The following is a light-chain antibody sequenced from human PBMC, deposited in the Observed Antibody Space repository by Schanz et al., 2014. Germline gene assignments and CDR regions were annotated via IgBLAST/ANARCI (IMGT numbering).Light chain of an antibody. CDR3: QSYDTRLGGVL. Sequence: QSALTQPPSASGSPGQSVTISCTGTSSDVGGYNYVSWYQQHPGKAPKLMIYEVSKRPSGVPDRFSGSKSGNTASLTVSGLQAEDGADYYCQSYDTRLGGVLFGGGTKLTVL. CDR1: SSDVGGYNY. CDR2: EVS. J-gene: IGLJ2*01. V-gene: IGLV2-8*01.